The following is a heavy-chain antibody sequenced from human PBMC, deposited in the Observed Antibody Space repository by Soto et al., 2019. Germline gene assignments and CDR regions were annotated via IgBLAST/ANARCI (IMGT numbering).Heavy chain of an antibody. D-gene: IGHD5-18*01. CDR3: ARDRRRGTAMFLPVGMDV. CDR1: GFTFSSYA. J-gene: IGHJ6*02. CDR2: ISYDGSNK. V-gene: IGHV3-30-3*01. Sequence: QVQLVESGGGVVQPGRSLRLSCAASGFTFSSYAMHWVRQAPGKGLEWVAVISYDGSNKYYADSVKGRFTISRDNSKNTLYLQMNSLRAEDTAVYYCARDRRRGTAMFLPVGMDVWGQGTTVTVSS.